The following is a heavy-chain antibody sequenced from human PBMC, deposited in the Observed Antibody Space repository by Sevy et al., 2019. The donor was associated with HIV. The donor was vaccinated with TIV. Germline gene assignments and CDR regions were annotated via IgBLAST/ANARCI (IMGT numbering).Heavy chain of an antibody. D-gene: IGHD2-21*01. J-gene: IGHJ3*02. V-gene: IGHV3-7*01. CDR3: ARDSSYCSGDKCYDVFDI. CDR1: GFTFSDYW. CDR2: IKRDESVK. Sequence: GGSLRLSCAASGFTFSDYWMTWARQAPGKDLEWVANIKRDESVKHYVHSVKGRFSVSRDNAKNSLYLHMNSLRADDTALYYCARDSSYCSGDKCYDVFDIWGQGTMVTVSS.